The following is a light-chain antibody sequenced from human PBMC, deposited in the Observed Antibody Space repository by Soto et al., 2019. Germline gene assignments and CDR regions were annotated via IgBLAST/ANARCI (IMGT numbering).Light chain of an antibody. J-gene: IGKJ4*01. CDR2: GAS. Sequence: EVVLTQSPGTLSLSPGERAILSCRASQSVNSRYLAWYQQKHGQAPRLLISGASSRATGIPDRFSGSGSGTDCTLIINRLEAEDFAVYYCQHYDNAPLTFGGGTKVEI. CDR3: QHYDNAPLT. V-gene: IGKV3-20*01. CDR1: QSVNSRY.